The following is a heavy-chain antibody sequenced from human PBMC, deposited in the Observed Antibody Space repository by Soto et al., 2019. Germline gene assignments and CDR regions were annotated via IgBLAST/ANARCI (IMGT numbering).Heavy chain of an antibody. D-gene: IGHD2-8*02. CDR2: INHSGST. V-gene: IGHV4-34*01. J-gene: IGHJ6*02. CDR1: GGSFSGYY. Sequence: QVQLQQWGAGLLKPSETLSLTCAVYGGSFSGYYWSWIRQPPGKGLEWIGEINHSGSTNYNPSLKSRVTLSVDTATHQFSLKLSSVTAADTAVYYCAIPWWGNRMDVWGQGTTVTVSS. CDR3: AIPWWGNRMDV.